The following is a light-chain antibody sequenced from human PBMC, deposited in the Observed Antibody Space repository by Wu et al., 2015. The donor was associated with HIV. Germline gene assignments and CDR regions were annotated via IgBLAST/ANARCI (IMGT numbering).Light chain of an antibody. J-gene: IGKJ3*01. Sequence: DIQMTQSPSSLSASVGDGVTITCRASQSISNYLNWYQQKPGKAPKLLIYAASTLHSGVPSRFSGSGSGTHFSLTISNLQPEDFAIYYCQQSSNYFSLTFGPGTEVDLK. CDR3: QQSSNYFSLT. CDR2: AAS. CDR1: QSISNY. V-gene: IGKV1-39*01.